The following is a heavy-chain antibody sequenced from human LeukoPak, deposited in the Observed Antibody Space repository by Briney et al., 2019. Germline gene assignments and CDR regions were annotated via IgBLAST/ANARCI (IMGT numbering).Heavy chain of an antibody. CDR3: ARATYYYGSGRAFDI. D-gene: IGHD3-10*01. CDR2: IYHSGST. J-gene: IGHJ3*02. CDR1: GGSISSYY. Sequence: PSETLSLTCTVSGGSISSYYWSWIRQPPGKGLEWIGYIYHSGSTYYNPSLKSRVTISVDRSKNQFSLKLSSVTAADTAVYYCARATYYYGSGRAFDIWGQGTMVTVSS. V-gene: IGHV4-59*12.